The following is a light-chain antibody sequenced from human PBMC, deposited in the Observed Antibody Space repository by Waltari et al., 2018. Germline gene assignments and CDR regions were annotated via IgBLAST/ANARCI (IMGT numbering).Light chain of an antibody. Sequence: DIQMTQSPSSLSASVGDRVTITCQARQDIINYLNWFQQKPGKAPKLLIYDASSLEEGVPSRFSGTRSGTDFTFTISSLQPEDIGTYYCQQYYNFPVTFGQGTRLEIK. J-gene: IGKJ5*01. V-gene: IGKV1-33*01. CDR1: QDIINY. CDR3: QQYYNFPVT. CDR2: DAS.